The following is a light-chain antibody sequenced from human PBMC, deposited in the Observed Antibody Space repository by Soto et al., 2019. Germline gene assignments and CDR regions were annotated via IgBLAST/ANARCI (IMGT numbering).Light chain of an antibody. CDR1: SSDVGGYNY. CDR3: SAYSSSSTSV. J-gene: IGLJ1*01. Sequence: QSALTQPASVSGSPGQSITISCTGTSSDVGGYNYVSWYQQHPGKAPKLMIYDVSNRPSGVSNRFTGSKSGNTASLTISGIQADDEADYYFSAYSSSSTSVFGTWTKLTV. CDR2: DVS. V-gene: IGLV2-14*01.